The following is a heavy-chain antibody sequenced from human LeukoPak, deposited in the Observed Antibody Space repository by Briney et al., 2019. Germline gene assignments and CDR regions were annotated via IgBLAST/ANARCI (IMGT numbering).Heavy chain of an antibody. CDR2: IKQDGSEK. J-gene: IGHJ6*02. V-gene: IGHV3-7*01. Sequence: PGGSLRLSCAASGFTFSSYWMSWVRQAPGKGLEWVANIKQDGSEKYYVDSVKGRFTISRDNAKNSLYLQMNSLRAEDTAVYYCAREAVVAATPGYYYHYGMDVWGQGTTVTVSS. CDR3: AREAVVAATPGYYYHYGMDV. D-gene: IGHD2-15*01. CDR1: GFTFSSYW.